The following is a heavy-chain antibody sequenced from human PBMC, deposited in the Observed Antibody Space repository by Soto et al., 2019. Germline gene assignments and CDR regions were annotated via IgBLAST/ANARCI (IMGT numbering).Heavy chain of an antibody. Sequence: QVQLVQSGAEEKKPGASVKVSCKASGYTFTKYAMHWVRQAPGQSLEWMGWINAGNGNTKYSQKFQGRVTITRDTSARTADMRLSSLRSEDTAVYYCSREQWLGGDYWGKGTLVTVSS. J-gene: IGHJ4*02. CDR2: INAGNGNT. D-gene: IGHD6-19*01. V-gene: IGHV1-3*05. CDR1: GYTFTKYA. CDR3: SREQWLGGDY.